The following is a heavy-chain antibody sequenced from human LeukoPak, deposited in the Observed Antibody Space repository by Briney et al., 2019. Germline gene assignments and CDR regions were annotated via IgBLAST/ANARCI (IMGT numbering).Heavy chain of an antibody. J-gene: IGHJ6*03. V-gene: IGHV4-59*01. CDR3: ARGDDFWSGYYNHSDYYYYYYIDV. CDR2: INYSGST. D-gene: IGHD3-3*01. CDR1: GGSISGYY. Sequence: PSETLSLTCTGSGGSISGYYWRWIRQPPGKELEWIVYINYSGSTNYNPSLKSRVTISLDTSKNQFSLKLSSVTAADTAVYYCARGDDFWSGYYNHSDYYYYYYIDVWGIGTTVTVSS.